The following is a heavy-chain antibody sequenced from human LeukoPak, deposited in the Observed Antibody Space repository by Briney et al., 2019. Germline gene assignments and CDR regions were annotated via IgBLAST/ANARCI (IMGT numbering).Heavy chain of an antibody. D-gene: IGHD3-3*01. J-gene: IGHJ4*02. Sequence: SETLSLTCTVSGGSISSYYWSWIRQPPGKGLEWIGYIYYSGSTNYNPSLKSRVTISVDTSKNQFSLKQSSVTAADTAVYYCARAGGSGYPDYWGQGTLVTVSS. V-gene: IGHV4-59*08. CDR1: GGSISSYY. CDR3: ARAGGSGYPDY. CDR2: IYYSGST.